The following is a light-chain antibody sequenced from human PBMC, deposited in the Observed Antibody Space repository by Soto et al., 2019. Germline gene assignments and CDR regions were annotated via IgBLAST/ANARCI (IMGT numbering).Light chain of an antibody. CDR3: QLDNSYPCT. CDR1: QSISRR. CDR2: DAS. J-gene: IGKJ1*01. Sequence: DIQMIQSPSALSASVGDRVTITCRASQSISRRLAWYQQKPGKAPKLLIYDASSLESGVPAGFSGSGSGTQFTLTISSLQLDDFATYYCQLDNSYPCTFGQGTNVDIK. V-gene: IGKV1-5*01.